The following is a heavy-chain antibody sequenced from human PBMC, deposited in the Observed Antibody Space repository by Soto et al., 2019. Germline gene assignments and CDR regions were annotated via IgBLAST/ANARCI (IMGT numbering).Heavy chain of an antibody. V-gene: IGHV1-2*04. CDR1: GYTFTGYY. CDR2: INPNSGGT. CDR3: ARGCSGGSCDGRYFDY. D-gene: IGHD2-15*01. Sequence: QVQLVQSGAEVKKPGASVKVSCKASGYTFTGYYMHWVRQAPGQGNEWMGWINPNSGGTNYAQKFQGWVTMTRDTSFSTAYMELSRLRSDDTAVYYCARGCSGGSCDGRYFDYWGQGTLVTVSS. J-gene: IGHJ4*02.